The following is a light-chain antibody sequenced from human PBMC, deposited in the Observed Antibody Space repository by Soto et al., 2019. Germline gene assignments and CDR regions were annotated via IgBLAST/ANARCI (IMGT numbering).Light chain of an antibody. V-gene: IGKV3-20*01. Sequence: EIVLTQSPGTLSLSPGERATLSCRASQSVSSSYLAWYQQKPGQAPRLLIYGAYSRATGIPDRFSGSGSGTDFTLTISRLEPEDFAVYYCQQYGSSPFMYTFGQGTKLEIK. J-gene: IGKJ2*01. CDR2: GAY. CDR3: QQYGSSPFMYT. CDR1: QSVSSSY.